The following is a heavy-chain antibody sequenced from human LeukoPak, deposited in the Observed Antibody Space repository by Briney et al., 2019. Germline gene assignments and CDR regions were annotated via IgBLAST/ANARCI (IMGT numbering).Heavy chain of an antibody. J-gene: IGHJ3*02. CDR1: GLNFSSYS. Sequence: PGGSLRLSCAASGLNFSSYSMNWVRQAPGKGLEWVSSISSTSSYIYYADSVKGRFTISRDNAKNSLYLQMNSLRAEDTAVYYCARDPLKRAFDIWGQGTMVTVSS. V-gene: IGHV3-21*01. CDR3: ARDPLKRAFDI. CDR2: ISSTSSYI.